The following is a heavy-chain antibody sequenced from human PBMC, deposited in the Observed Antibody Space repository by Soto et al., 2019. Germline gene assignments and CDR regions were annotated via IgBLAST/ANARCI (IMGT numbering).Heavy chain of an antibody. D-gene: IGHD6-19*01. J-gene: IGHJ3*02. CDR1: GFIFSSYG. CDR3: ATIAVPPAFDI. CDR2: MSFDGSIK. V-gene: IGHV3-30*03. Sequence: QVQLVESGGGVVQPGRSLSLSCAASGFIFSSYGMNWVRQAPGKGLEWVAVMSFDGSIKYYADSVKGRFTISRDNSKNTLYLQMNSLRAEDTAVYYCATIAVPPAFDIWGQGTMVTVSS.